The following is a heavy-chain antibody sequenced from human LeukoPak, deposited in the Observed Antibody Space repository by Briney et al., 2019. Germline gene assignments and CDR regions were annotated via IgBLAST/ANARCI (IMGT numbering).Heavy chain of an antibody. Sequence: KPGESLRISCKGSGYTFTSYWIAWVRQMPGKGLEWMGIIYPGDSDTRYSPSFQGQVTISADKSISTAYLQWSSLKASDTAMYYCARRPSSSWGLWYFDLWGRGTLVTVSS. V-gene: IGHV5-51*01. CDR2: IYPGDSDT. D-gene: IGHD6-13*01. CDR3: ARRPSSSWGLWYFDL. CDR1: GYTFTSYW. J-gene: IGHJ2*01.